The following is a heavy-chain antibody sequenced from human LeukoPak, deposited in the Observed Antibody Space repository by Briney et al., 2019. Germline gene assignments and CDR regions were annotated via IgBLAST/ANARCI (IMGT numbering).Heavy chain of an antibody. Sequence: GGSLRLSCAASGFTFSTYAMNWVRQAPGKGLQWVSAISGSSSSTYYADSVKGRFTISRDNSKNTLYLQMNSLRAEDTAVYYCARDFKYSGYELDYWGQGTLVTVSS. CDR3: ARDFKYSGYELDY. V-gene: IGHV3-23*01. CDR1: GFTFSTYA. J-gene: IGHJ4*02. CDR2: ISGSSSST. D-gene: IGHD5-12*01.